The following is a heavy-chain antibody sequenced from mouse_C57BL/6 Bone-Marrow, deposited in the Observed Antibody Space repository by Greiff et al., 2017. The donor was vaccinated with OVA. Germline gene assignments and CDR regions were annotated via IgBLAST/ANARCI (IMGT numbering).Heavy chain of an antibody. Sequence: EVQLQQSGTVLARPGASVKMSCKPSGYTFTSYWMHWVKQRPGQGLEWIGAIYPGNSDTSYNQKFKGKAKLTAVTSASTAYMELSSLTNEDSAVYDCTRIRFITTVVRDYWGQGTTLTVSS. D-gene: IGHD1-1*01. CDR2: IYPGNSDT. J-gene: IGHJ2*01. CDR3: TRIRFITTVVRDY. V-gene: IGHV1-5*01. CDR1: GYTFTSYW.